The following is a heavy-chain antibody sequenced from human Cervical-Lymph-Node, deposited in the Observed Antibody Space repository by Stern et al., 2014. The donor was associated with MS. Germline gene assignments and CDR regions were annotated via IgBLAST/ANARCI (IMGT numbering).Heavy chain of an antibody. Sequence: AQLLESGAEVKKPGSSVKVSCKASGGTFSSYAISWVRQAPGQGLEWMGGIIPIFGTANYAQKIQGRVTITADESTSTAYMELSSLRSEDTAVYYCVFAAAVHPTSDYWGQGTLVTVSS. CDR2: IIPIFGTA. CDR1: GGTFSSYA. V-gene: IGHV1-69*01. D-gene: IGHD6-13*01. J-gene: IGHJ4*02. CDR3: VFAAAVHPTSDY.